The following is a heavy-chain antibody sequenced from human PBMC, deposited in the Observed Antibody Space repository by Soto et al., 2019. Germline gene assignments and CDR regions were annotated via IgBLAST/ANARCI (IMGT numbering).Heavy chain of an antibody. CDR1: GGSISSGGYY. CDR2: IYYSGST. D-gene: IGHD7-27*01. CDR3: ARGGLTGDLSFYYYYGMDV. V-gene: IGHV4-31*03. Sequence: PSDTLSISCTVSGGSISSGGYYWSWIRQHPGKGLEWIGYIYYSGSTYYNPSLKSRVTISVDTSKNQFSLKLSSVTAADTAVYYCARGGLTGDLSFYYYYGMDVWGQGTTVTVSS. J-gene: IGHJ6*02.